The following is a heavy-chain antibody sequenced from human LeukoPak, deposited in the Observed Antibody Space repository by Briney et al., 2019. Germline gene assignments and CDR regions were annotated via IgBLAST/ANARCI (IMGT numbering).Heavy chain of an antibody. CDR2: ISWNSGSI. V-gene: IGHV3-9*01. J-gene: IGHJ5*02. Sequence: PGGSLRLSCAASGFTFDDYAMHRVRQAPGKGLEWVSGISWNSGSIGYADSVKGRFTISRDNAKNSLYLQMNSLRAEDTALYYCAKDSGPYYYDSSGYHTSNWFDPWGQGTLVTVSS. CDR1: GFTFDDYA. CDR3: AKDSGPYYYDSSGYHTSNWFDP. D-gene: IGHD3-22*01.